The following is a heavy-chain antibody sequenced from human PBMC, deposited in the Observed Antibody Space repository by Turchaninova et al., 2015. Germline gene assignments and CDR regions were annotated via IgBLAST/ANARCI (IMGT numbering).Heavy chain of an antibody. CDR1: GYSISSGYY. J-gene: IGHJ4*02. V-gene: IGHV4-38-2*01. D-gene: IGHD7-27*01. Sequence: QVQLQESGPGLVKPSETLSLTCAVSGYSISSGYYWGWIRQPPGTGLGWIGVIYHSGRTYYNPSLKSRVTISLDASKNQFSLKLSSMGAADTAVDYCARHINWGFDYWGQGALVTVSS. CDR3: ARHINWGFDY. CDR2: IYHSGRT.